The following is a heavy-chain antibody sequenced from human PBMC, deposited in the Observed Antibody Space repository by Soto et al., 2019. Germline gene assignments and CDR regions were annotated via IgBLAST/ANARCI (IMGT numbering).Heavy chain of an antibody. D-gene: IGHD6-13*01. J-gene: IGHJ4*02. CDR3: ARGHPGERQLVRRNYFDY. V-gene: IGHV4-34*01. Sequence: SETLSLTCAVYGGSFSGYYWSWIRQPPGKGLEWIGEINHSGSTNYNPSLKSRVTISVDTSKNQFSLKLSSVTAADTAVYYCARGHPGERQLVRRNYFDYWGQGTLVTVSS. CDR1: GGSFSGYY. CDR2: INHSGST.